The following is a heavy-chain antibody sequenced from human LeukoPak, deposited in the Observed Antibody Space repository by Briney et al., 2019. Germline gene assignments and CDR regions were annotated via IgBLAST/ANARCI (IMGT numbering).Heavy chain of an antibody. J-gene: IGHJ3*02. CDR3: ASGRGSSWYREAFDI. CDR2: INHSGST. CDR1: GGSFSGYY. Sequence: SETPSLTCAVYGGSFSGYYWSWIRQPPGKGLEWIGEINHSGSTNYNPSLKSRVTISVDTSKNQFSLKLSSVTAADTAVYYCASGRGSSWYREAFDIWGQGTMVTVSS. V-gene: IGHV4-34*01. D-gene: IGHD6-13*01.